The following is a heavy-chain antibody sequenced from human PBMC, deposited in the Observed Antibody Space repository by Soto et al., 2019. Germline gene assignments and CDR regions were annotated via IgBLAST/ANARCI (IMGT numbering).Heavy chain of an antibody. CDR1: GGTFSSYA. CDR3: ARDTRLLWFGELSGDYYYGMDV. V-gene: IGHV1-69*06. CDR2: IIPIFGTA. Sequence: SVKVSCKASGGTFSSYAISWVRQAPGQGLEWMGGIIPIFGTANYAQKFQGRVTIIADKSTSTAYMELSSLRSEDTAVYYCARDTRLLWFGELSGDYYYGMDVWGQGTTVTVSS. J-gene: IGHJ6*02. D-gene: IGHD3-10*01.